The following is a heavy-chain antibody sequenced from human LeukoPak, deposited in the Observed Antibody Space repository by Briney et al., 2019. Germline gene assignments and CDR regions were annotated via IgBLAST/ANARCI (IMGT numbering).Heavy chain of an antibody. CDR2: ISPGGGPT. CDR3: ARVGTAMVGATFDY. J-gene: IGHJ4*02. Sequence: GGSLRLSCAASGFTFSSHGMNWVRQAPGKGLEWVSGISPGGGPTYYADSVRGRFSISRDDLKNTLYLQMTSLRAEDTAVYYCARVGTAMVGATFDYWGQGTLVTVSS. D-gene: IGHD1-26*01. CDR1: GFTFSSHG. V-gene: IGHV3-23*01.